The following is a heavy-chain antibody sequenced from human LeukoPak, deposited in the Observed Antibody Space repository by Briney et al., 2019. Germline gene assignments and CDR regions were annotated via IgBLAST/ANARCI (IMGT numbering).Heavy chain of an antibody. CDR3: AHSGTVTSPHDAFDV. V-gene: IGHV2-5*02. CDR1: GFALRSSGVG. Sequence: ESGPTLFHPTQPLTLTYTFSGFALRSSGVGVGWIRQPPEKALEWLTLSYWDDDKRYNPSLKSRLTITKATSKTQVVLTLTNMDPVDTGTYYCAHSGTVTSPHDAFDVWGQGTMVTVSS. CDR2: SYWDDDK. J-gene: IGHJ3*01. D-gene: IGHD4-17*01.